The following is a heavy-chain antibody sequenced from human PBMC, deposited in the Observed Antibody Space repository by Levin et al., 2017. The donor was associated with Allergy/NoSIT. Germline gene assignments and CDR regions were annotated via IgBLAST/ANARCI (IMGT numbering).Heavy chain of an antibody. J-gene: IGHJ4*02. Sequence: GGSLRLSCAASGFTFSDSSMNWVRQTPGKGLEWVSSISGISYYIYYADSLKGRFTISRDNVKNSLYLQMDSLRAEDTAVYFCTRGGVFTYGYDYWGQGTLLTVSS. CDR1: GFTFSDSS. D-gene: IGHD5-24*01. V-gene: IGHV3-21*01. CDR2: ISGISYYI. CDR3: TRGGVFTYGYDY.